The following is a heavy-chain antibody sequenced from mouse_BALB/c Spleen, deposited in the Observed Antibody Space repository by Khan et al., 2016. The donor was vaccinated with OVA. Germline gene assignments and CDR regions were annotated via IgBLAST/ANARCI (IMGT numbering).Heavy chain of an antibody. Sequence: EVELVESGGGLVKPGGSLKLSCAASGFTFSSYAMSWVRQTPEKRLEWVASISSGGSTYYPDSVKGRFTISRDNARNILYLQMSSLRSEDTVMYYCARCRSTTASWFAYWGQGTLVTVSA. CDR2: ISSGGST. CDR1: GFTFSSYA. D-gene: IGHD1-2*01. CDR3: ARCRSTTASWFAY. J-gene: IGHJ3*01. V-gene: IGHV5-6-5*01.